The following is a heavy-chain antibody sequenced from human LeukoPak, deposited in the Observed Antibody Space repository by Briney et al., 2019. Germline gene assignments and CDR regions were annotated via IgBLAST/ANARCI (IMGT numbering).Heavy chain of an antibody. D-gene: IGHD3-3*01. CDR3: ARVVSYYDFWSGYPSPYYYYYYMDV. V-gene: IGHV1-8*03. CDR1: GYTFTSYD. J-gene: IGHJ6*03. CDR2: VSLNSGNT. Sequence: ASVTVSCTSSGYTFTSYDFNWVRQATGQGLGRVGWVSLNSGNTGNAQKFQGRVTITRNTSISTAYMELSSLRSEDTAVYYCARVVSYYDFWSGYPSPYYYYYYMDVWGKGTTVTVSS.